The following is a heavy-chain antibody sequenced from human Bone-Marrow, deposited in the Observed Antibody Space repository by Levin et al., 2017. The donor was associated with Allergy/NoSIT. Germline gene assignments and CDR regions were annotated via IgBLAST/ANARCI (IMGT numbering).Heavy chain of an antibody. J-gene: IGHJ4*02. CDR2: IYTSGST. Sequence: PSETLSLTCTVSGGSISSGNYYWTWIRQSAGKGLEWIGRIYTSGSTNYNPSLKSRVTMSLDTSKIQLSLELTSVTAADTAVYYCAIGLWGSYEGGYFFDFWGQGTLVTVSS. D-gene: IGHD3-16*01. CDR1: GGSISSGNYY. CDR3: AIGLWGSYEGGYFFDF. V-gene: IGHV4-61*02.